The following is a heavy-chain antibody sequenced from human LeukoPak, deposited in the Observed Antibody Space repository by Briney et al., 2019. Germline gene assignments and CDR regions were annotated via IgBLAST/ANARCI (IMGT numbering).Heavy chain of an antibody. CDR3: ASGYSSSWYRDY. Sequence: QPGRSLRLSCAASGFTFSSYGMHWVRQAPGKGLEWVAVISYDGSNKYYADSVKGRFTISRGNSKNTLYLQMNSLRAEDTAVYYCASGYSSSWYRDYWGQGTLVTVSS. CDR2: ISYDGSNK. D-gene: IGHD6-13*01. V-gene: IGHV3-30*03. CDR1: GFTFSSYG. J-gene: IGHJ4*02.